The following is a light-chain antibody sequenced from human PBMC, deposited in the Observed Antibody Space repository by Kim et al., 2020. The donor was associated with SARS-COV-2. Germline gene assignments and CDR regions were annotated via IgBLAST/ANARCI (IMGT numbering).Light chain of an antibody. CDR2: AES. V-gene: IGKV3-15*01. CDR1: QNVNRN. CDR3: QQYSNWPPWT. Sequence: SPGERATLSCRASQNVNRNLAWYQQKPGQAPRLLIYAESTRATGIPDRFSGSGSGTEFTLTISSLQSEDFAFYYCQQYSNWPPWTFGQGTKVDIK. J-gene: IGKJ1*01.